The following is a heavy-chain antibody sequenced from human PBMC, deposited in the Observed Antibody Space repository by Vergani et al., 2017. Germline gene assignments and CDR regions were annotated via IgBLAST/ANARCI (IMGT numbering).Heavy chain of an antibody. CDR1: GGTFSSYA. CDR3: ARDKARDIVVVVAVTLRNYYYYGMGV. J-gene: IGHJ6*02. CDR2: IIPIFGTA. V-gene: IGHV1-69*18. D-gene: IGHD2-15*01. Sequence: QVQLVQSGAEVKKPGSSVKVSCKASGGTFSSYAISWVRQAPGQGLEWMGRIIPIFGTANYAQKFQGRVTITADESTSTAYMELSSLRSEDTAVYYCARDKARDIVVVVAVTLRNYYYYGMGVWGQGTTVTVSS.